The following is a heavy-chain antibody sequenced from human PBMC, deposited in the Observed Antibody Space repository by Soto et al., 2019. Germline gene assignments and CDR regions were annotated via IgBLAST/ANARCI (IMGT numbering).Heavy chain of an antibody. CDR1: GGSISSGGYY. J-gene: IGHJ4*02. CDR3: ARDAMVRGVYFDY. Sequence: SETLSLTCTVSGGSISSGGYYWSWIRQHPGKGLEWIGYIYYSWSTYYNPSLKSRVTISVDTSKNQFSLKLSSVTAADTAVYYCARDAMVRGVYFDYWGQGTLVTVSS. D-gene: IGHD3-10*01. CDR2: IYYSWST. V-gene: IGHV4-31*03.